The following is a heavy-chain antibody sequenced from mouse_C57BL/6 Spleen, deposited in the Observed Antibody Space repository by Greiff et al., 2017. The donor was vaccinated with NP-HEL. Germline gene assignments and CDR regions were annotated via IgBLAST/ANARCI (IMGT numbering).Heavy chain of an antibody. CDR2: ISSGGDYI. CDR3: TRGDWNFDY. Sequence: EVNVVESGEGLVKPGGSLKLSCAASGFTFSSYAMSWVRQTPEKRLEWVAYISSGGDYIYYADTVKGRFTISRDNARNTLYLQMSSLKSEDTAMYYCTRGDWNFDYWGQGTTLTVSS. D-gene: IGHD3-3*01. V-gene: IGHV5-9-1*02. CDR1: GFTFSSYA. J-gene: IGHJ2*01.